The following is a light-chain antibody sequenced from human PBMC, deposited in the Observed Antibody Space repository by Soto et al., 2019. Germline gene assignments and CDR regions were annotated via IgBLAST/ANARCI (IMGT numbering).Light chain of an antibody. CDR1: SSDVGGYNY. CDR3: CSYAGSYV. J-gene: IGLJ1*01. Sequence: QSVLTQPRSVSGSPGQSVTISCTGTSSDVGGYNYVSWYQQHPGKAPKLMIYDVSKRPSGVPDRFSVSKSGNTASLTISGLQDEDEADYYCCSYAGSYVFGTGTKLTVL. CDR2: DVS. V-gene: IGLV2-11*01.